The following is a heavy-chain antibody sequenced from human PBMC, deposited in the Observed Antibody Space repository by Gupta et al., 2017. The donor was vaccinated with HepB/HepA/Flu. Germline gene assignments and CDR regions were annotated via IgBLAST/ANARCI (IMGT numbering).Heavy chain of an antibody. J-gene: IGHJ6*03. CDR3: ATPLYFYWYMDV. V-gene: IGHV4-39*01. CDR1: GVSIISSNYY. Sequence: QVQLQESGPGLVKSSETLSLTCTVSGVSIISSNYYCGWIRQPPGKGLEYIGSIFYTGSTYYNPSLKSRVTISIDTSKNQFSLKLSSVTAADTAVYFCATPLYFYWYMDVWGKGTTVTVSS. CDR2: IFYTGST.